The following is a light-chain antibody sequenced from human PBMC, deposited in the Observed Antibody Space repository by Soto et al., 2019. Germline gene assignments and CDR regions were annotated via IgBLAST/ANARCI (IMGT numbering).Light chain of an antibody. Sequence: EIVLTQSPGTLSLFQGERTTLSCRASQSVSNNYLAWYQQKPGQAPRLLIYGASSRATGIPDRFSGSGSGTDFTLTISRLEPEDFAVYYCQQYGSSPRTFGQGTKVEIK. V-gene: IGKV3-20*01. CDR1: QSVSNNY. CDR2: GAS. J-gene: IGKJ1*01. CDR3: QQYGSSPRT.